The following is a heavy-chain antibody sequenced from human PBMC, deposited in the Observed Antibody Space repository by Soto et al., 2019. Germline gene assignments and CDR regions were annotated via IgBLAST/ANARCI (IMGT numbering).Heavy chain of an antibody. V-gene: IGHV3-53*04. CDR3: ARDRGSDLVRGVLIRGVEMDV. Sequence: EVQLVESGGGLVQPGESLRLSCTVSGFTVRFNYVTWVRQAPGNGLEWISLLHTGGGTYYADSVKGRFTISRDTSKLTGSIQLNPRTHVCTAVYSFARDRGSDLVRGVLIRGVEMDVWGQGTTVTVSS. CDR2: LHTGGGT. J-gene: IGHJ6*02. D-gene: IGHD3-10*01. CDR1: GFTVRFNY.